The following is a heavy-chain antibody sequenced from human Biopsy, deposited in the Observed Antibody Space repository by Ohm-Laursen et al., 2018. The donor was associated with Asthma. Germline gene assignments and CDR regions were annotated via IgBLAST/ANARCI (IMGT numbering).Heavy chain of an antibody. CDR1: GAYIGTPDYH. CDR2: VFYSGTT. V-gene: IGHV4-30-4*01. D-gene: IGHD4-17*01. Sequence: SQTLSLTCTVSGAYIGTPDYHWSWIRQSPGKGLEWIGFVFYSGTTHYSRSLERRLYISIDTARNEFSMRLRSLTAADTAVYFCARVASYGDVCFGIDDWGPGTTVSVS. CDR3: ARVASYGDVCFGIDD. J-gene: IGHJ6*02.